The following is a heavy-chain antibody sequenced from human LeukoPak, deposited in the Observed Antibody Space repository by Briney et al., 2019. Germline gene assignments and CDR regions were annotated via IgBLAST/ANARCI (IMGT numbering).Heavy chain of an antibody. Sequence: GASVKVSCKASGYTFTSYGISWVRQAPGQGLEWMGWISAYNGNTNYAQKLQGRVTMTTDTSTSTAYMELRSLRSDDTAVYYCARASYYDSSGYYPTYYFDYWGQGTLVTVSS. CDR3: ARASYYDSSGYYPTYYFDY. D-gene: IGHD3-22*01. V-gene: IGHV1-18*01. CDR1: GYTFTSYG. J-gene: IGHJ4*02. CDR2: ISAYNGNT.